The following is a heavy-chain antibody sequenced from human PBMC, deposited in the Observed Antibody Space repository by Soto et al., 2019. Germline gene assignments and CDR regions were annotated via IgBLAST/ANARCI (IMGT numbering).Heavy chain of an antibody. J-gene: IGHJ6*02. D-gene: IGHD6-13*01. Sequence: QVQLVQSGAEAKKPGSSVKVSCKTSGGTFSSYAISWVRQAPGQGLEWMGGIVPLFRTTNYAQKFQGRVTITADTSTYTGYMELSGLRSGDTAVYYCARGGYSSTWSNLLDRSGLDVWGQGTTVTVS. CDR1: GGTFSSYA. V-gene: IGHV1-69*06. CDR3: ARGGYSSTWSNLLDRSGLDV. CDR2: IVPLFRTT.